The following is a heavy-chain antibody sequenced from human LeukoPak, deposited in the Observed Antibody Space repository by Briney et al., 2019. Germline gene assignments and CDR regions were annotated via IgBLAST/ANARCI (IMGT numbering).Heavy chain of an antibody. CDR2: IYYGGSI. CDR3: ARVGSSGWSNY. J-gene: IGHJ4*02. V-gene: IGHV4-39*07. D-gene: IGHD6-19*01. Sequence: PSETLSLTCAVSGGSISRSSYYWAWIRQPPGKGLEWVGTIYYGGSIYGDPSLKGRITISLDTSKNQFSLKLSSVTAADTAVYYCARVGSSGWSNYWGQGTLVTVSS. CDR1: GGSISRSSYY.